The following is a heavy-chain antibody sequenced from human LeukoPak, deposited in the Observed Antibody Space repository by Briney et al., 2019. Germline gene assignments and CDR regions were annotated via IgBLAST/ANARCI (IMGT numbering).Heavy chain of an antibody. Sequence: PGRSLRLSCAASGFTFSSYAMHWVRQAPGKGLEWVAVISYDGSNKYYADSVKGRFTISRDNSKNTLYLQMNSLRAEDTAVYYCARDYYGGNSGGVNYWGQGTLVTVSS. D-gene: IGHD4-23*01. V-gene: IGHV3-30-3*01. CDR3: ARDYYGGNSGGVNY. CDR1: GFTFSSYA. J-gene: IGHJ4*02. CDR2: ISYDGSNK.